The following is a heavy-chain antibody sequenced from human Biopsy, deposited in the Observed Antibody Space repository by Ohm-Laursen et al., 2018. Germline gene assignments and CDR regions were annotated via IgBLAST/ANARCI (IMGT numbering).Heavy chain of an antibody. CDR2: IYSGGST. D-gene: IGHD6-19*01. CDR3: ARSGWPENDAFDI. V-gene: IGHV3-53*01. J-gene: IGHJ3*02. CDR1: GFSFSDNY. Sequence: SLRLSCAASGFSFSDNYMDWVRQAPGKGLEWVSVIYSGGSTYYADSVKGRFTISRDNSKNTLYLQMNSLRAEDTAVYYCARSGWPENDAFDIWGQGTMVTVPS.